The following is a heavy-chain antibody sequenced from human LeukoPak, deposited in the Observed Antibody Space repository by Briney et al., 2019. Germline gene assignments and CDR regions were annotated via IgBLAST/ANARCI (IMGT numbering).Heavy chain of an antibody. CDR2: IKQDGSEK. D-gene: IGHD6-19*01. CDR1: GFTFSSYW. V-gene: IGHV3-7*05. CDR3: ARSRAVAGRGCYFDY. J-gene: IGHJ4*02. Sequence: PGGSLRLSCAASGFTFSSYWMSWVRQAPGKGLEWVANIKQDGSEKYYVDSVKGRFTISRDNAKNSLYLQMNSLRAEDTAVYYCARSRAVAGRGCYFDYWGQGTLVTVSS.